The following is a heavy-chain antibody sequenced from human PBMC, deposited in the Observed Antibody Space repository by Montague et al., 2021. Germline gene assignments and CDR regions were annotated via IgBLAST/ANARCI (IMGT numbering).Heavy chain of an antibody. CDR2: IYHGTT. CDR1: GDSISSKYF. V-gene: IGHV4-4*02. J-gene: IGHJ5*02. D-gene: IGHD3-10*01. CDR3: AKQDYFVSGTSYKGFDP. Sequence: SETLSLTCTVSGDSISSKYFWSWVRQPLGKGLEWIGEIYHGTTSYSPSLKGRLTVSMDTSKNQFSLKLSFVTAADTAVYYCAKQDYFVSGTSYKGFDPWGQGILVTASS.